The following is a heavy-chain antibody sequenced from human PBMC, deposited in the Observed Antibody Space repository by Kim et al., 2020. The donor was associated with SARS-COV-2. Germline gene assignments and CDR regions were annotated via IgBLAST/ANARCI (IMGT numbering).Heavy chain of an antibody. Sequence: ASVNVSCKASGYTFTSYYMHWVRQAPGQGLEWMGLINPSGGSTSYAQKLQGRVTMTRDTSTSTVYMELSSLRSEDTAVYYCAREARYQLPKSYVLSCQNQGTYCYGMDVWGQETTVTVSS. J-gene: IGHJ6*01. V-gene: IGHV1-46*01. CDR3: AREARYQLPKSYVLSCQNQGTYCYGMDV. CDR1: GYTFTSYY. CDR2: INPSGGST. D-gene: IGHD2-2*01.